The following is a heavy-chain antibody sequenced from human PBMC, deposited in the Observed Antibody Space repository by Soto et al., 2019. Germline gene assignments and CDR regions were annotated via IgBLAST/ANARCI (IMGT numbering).Heavy chain of an antibody. J-gene: IGHJ6*02. CDR3: AKDIRRWTRKNYYYGMDV. D-gene: IGHD4-17*01. Sequence: ASVKVSCKASGYTFSSYGISWVRQAPGQGLEWMGWISANNGNTIYAQKLQVRVTMTTDIPTSTAYMELRSLRSDATDVYYCAKDIRRWTRKNYYYGMDVWGQGTTVTV. CDR1: GYTFSSYG. CDR2: ISANNGNT. V-gene: IGHV1-18*04.